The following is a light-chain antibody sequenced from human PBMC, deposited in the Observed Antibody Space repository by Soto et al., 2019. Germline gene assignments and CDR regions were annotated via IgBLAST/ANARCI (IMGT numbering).Light chain of an antibody. CDR1: SGHSSYA. Sequence: QSVLTQSPSASASLGASVKLTCTLSSGHSSYAIAWHLQQPEKGPRYLMKLNSDGSHSKGDGIPDRFSGSSSGAECYLTISSLQSEDEADYYCQTWGAGIKVFGTGTKVTVL. CDR2: LNSDGSH. J-gene: IGLJ1*01. V-gene: IGLV4-69*01. CDR3: QTWGAGIKV.